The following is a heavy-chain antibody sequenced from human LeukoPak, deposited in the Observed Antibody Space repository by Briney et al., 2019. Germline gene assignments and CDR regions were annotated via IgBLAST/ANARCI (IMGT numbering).Heavy chain of an antibody. D-gene: IGHD2-2*01. CDR3: AREPVPSLCVFEI. CDR2: IIPIFGTS. V-gene: IGHV1-69*05. J-gene: IGHJ3*02. Sequence: SVKVSCKTSGGTFSSFAINWVRQAPGQGLEWMGRIIPIFGTSNYAPRFQGRVTITTDESTNTAYMELRSLRSEDTAIYYCAREPVPSLCVFEIWGQGTMVTVFS. CDR1: GGTFSSFA.